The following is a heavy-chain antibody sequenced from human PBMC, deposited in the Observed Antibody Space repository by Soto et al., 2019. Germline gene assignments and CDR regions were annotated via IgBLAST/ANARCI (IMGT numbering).Heavy chain of an antibody. V-gene: IGHV4-31*03. CDR1: GGSISSGGYY. D-gene: IGHD2-15*01. CDR2: IYYSGST. CDR3: ARDNLEGGYCSGGSCSVFDY. Sequence: QVQLQESGPGLVKPSQTLSLTCTVSGGSISSGGYYWSWIRQHPGKGLEWIGYIYYSGSTYYNPSLKSRVTISGDTSKNQFSLKLSSVTAADTAVYYCARDNLEGGYCSGGSCSVFDYWGQGTLVTVSS. J-gene: IGHJ4*02.